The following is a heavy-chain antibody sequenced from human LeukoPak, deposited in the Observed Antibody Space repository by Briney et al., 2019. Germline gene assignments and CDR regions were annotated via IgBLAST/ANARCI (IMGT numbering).Heavy chain of an antibody. J-gene: IGHJ4*02. CDR2: IYHSGST. Sequence: SETLSLTCTSSGDSISSGGYYWSWIRQPPGKGLEWIGYIYHSGSTYYNPSLKSRVTISVDRSKNQFSLKLSSVTAADTAVYYCARDPTVVLAAIPSWGQGTQVTVSS. V-gene: IGHV4-30-2*01. D-gene: IGHD2-15*01. CDR1: GDSISSGGYY. CDR3: ARDPTVVLAAIPS.